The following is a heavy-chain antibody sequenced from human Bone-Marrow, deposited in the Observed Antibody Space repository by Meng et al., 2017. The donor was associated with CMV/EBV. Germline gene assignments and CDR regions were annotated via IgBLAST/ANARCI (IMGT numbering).Heavy chain of an antibody. Sequence: SETLSLTCTVSGGSISSYYWSWIRQPPGNGLEWIGYIYYSGSTNYNPSLKSRVTISVDTSKNQFSLKLSSVTAADTAVYYCARGEWFGVYFDYWRQGTLVTVYS. CDR1: GGSISSYY. CDR2: IYYSGST. CDR3: ARGEWFGVYFDY. D-gene: IGHD3-10*01. J-gene: IGHJ4*02. V-gene: IGHV4-59*12.